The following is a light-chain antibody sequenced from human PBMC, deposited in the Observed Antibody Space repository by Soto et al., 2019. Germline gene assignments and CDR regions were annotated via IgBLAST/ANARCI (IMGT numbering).Light chain of an antibody. CDR3: QHYGSSPWT. V-gene: IGKV3-20*01. J-gene: IGKJ1*01. CDR2: GAS. Sequence: ETVLTQSPATLSLSPGERATLSCRASQTIRCNYLAWYQQTPCQAPRLLIYGASNRATGMADRFTGSGSGTYFTRIISSLELEDFALYYCQHYGSSPWTFGQTTKVEIK. CDR1: QTIRCNY.